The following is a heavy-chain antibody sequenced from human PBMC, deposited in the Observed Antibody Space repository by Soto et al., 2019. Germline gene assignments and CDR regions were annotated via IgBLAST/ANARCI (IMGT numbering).Heavy chain of an antibody. CDR3: AKDRVGSVGHFFYGSGSDDFDY. J-gene: IGHJ4*02. D-gene: IGHD3-10*01. CDR1: GYTFTAYA. CDR2: INAGNGNT. V-gene: IGHV1-3*01. Sequence: QVQLVQSGAEVKKPGASVKVSCKASGYTFTAYAIHWVRQAPGHRLQWMGWINAGNGNTKYSQNFQGTVTITRDTSASTAYMELSSLTSEDTAVYYCAKDRVGSVGHFFYGSGSDDFDYWGQGTLVTVSS.